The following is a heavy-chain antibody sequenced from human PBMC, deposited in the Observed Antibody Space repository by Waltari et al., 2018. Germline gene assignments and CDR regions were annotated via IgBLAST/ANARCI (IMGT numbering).Heavy chain of an antibody. CDR2: INQDGGET. Sequence: EVQLVESGGGLVQPGGSLRLSGAASGFTFRSNWIAWVRQAPGRGLEWVANINQDGGETYYVDSVRGRFTISRDNARNSLYLQMDSLRDEDTALYYCARDRGWNTLDYWGQGTLVTVSS. J-gene: IGHJ4*02. D-gene: IGHD6-19*01. V-gene: IGHV3-7*04. CDR3: ARDRGWNTLDY. CDR1: GFTFRSNW.